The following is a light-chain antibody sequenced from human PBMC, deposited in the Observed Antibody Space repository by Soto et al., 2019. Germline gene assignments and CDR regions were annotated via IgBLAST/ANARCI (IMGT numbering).Light chain of an antibody. CDR2: DAS. V-gene: IGKV3-11*01. Sequence: EIVLTQSPATLSLSPGERATLSCRASQSVGTFLAWYQQKPGQAPRLLIYDASNRAIDIPGWFSSSGSGTDFTLTISSLEPEDVAVYCCQQRSSWPLTFGGGTKVEIK. CDR1: QSVGTF. CDR3: QQRSSWPLT. J-gene: IGKJ4*01.